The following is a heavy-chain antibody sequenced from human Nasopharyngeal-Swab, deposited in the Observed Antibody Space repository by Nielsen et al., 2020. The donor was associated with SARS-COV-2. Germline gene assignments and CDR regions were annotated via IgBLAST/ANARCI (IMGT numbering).Heavy chain of an antibody. J-gene: IGHJ6*03. V-gene: IGHV1-69*13. Sequence: SVKVSCKASGGTFSSYAISWVRQDPGQGLEWMGGIIPIFGTANYAQKFQGRVTITADESTSTAYMELSSLRSEDTAVYYCARGFIQLLHPYYYYYMDVWGKGTTVTVSS. CDR1: GGTFSSYA. D-gene: IGHD2-2*01. CDR2: IIPIFGTA. CDR3: ARGFIQLLHPYYYYYMDV.